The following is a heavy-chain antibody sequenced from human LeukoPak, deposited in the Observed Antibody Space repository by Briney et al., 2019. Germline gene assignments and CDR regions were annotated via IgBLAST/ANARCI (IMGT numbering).Heavy chain of an antibody. CDR1: GLTFSSHW. D-gene: IGHD2-21*02. V-gene: IGHV3-53*01. CDR2: IYSGGST. CDR3: ATDLYCGGDCYLSR. J-gene: IGHJ4*02. Sequence: GGSLRLSCAASGLTFSSHWMHWVRQAPGKGLVWVSVIYSGGSTYYADSVKGRFTISRDNSKNTLFLQMNSLRAEDTAVYYCATDLYCGGDCYLSRWGQGTLVTVSS.